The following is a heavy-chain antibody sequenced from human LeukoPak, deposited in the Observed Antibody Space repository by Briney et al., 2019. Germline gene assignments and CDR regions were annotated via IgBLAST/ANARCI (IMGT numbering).Heavy chain of an antibody. CDR1: GGSISSSSYY. Sequence: SETLSLTCTVSGGSISSSSYYWGWIRQPPGKGLEWIGSIYYSGSTYYNPSLKSRVTISVDTSKNQFSLKLSSVTAADTAVYYCARRSGDYVDYWGQGTLVTVSS. CDR2: IYYSGST. J-gene: IGHJ4*02. D-gene: IGHD6-19*01. CDR3: ARRSGDYVDY. V-gene: IGHV4-39*01.